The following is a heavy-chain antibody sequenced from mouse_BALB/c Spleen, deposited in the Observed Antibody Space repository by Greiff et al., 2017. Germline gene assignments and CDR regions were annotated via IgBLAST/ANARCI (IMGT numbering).Heavy chain of an antibody. J-gene: IGHJ3*01. V-gene: IGHV5-9-4*01. CDR2: ISSGGSYT. CDR1: GFPFSSYA. CDR3: ASGYDYEAY. D-gene: IGHD2-4*01. Sequence: EVQVVESGGGLVKPGGSLKLSCAASGFPFSSYAMSWVRQSPEKRLEWVAEISSGGSYTYYPDTVTGRFTISRDNAKNTLYLEMSSLRSEDTAMYYCASGYDYEAYWGQGTLVTVSA.